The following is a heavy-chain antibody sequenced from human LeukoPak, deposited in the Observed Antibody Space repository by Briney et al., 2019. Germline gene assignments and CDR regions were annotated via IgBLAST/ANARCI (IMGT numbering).Heavy chain of an antibody. CDR3: ARGSSTSPYYCGMDV. D-gene: IGHD2-2*01. V-gene: IGHV1-69*13. CDR1: GGTFSSYA. J-gene: IGHJ6*02. Sequence: SVKVSCKASGGTFSSYAISWVRQAPGQGLEWMGGIIPIFGTANYAQKFQGRVTITADESTSTAYMELSSLRSDDTAVYYCARGSSTSPYYCGMDVWGQGTTVTVSS. CDR2: IIPIFGTA.